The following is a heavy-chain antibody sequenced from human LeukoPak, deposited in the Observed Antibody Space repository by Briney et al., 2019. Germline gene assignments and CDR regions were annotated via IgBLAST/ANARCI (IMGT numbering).Heavy chain of an antibody. CDR3: ARGLYGGNTHWGDRSSDPFDI. V-gene: IGHV3-13*01. CDR2: IGTAGDT. Sequence: PGGSLRLSCAASGFTFDDYGMSWVRQAPGKGLEWVSAIGTAGDTYYPGSVKGRFTISRENAKNSLYLQMNSLRAGDTAVYYCARGLYGGNTHWGDRSSDPFDIWGQGTMVTVSS. J-gene: IGHJ3*02. D-gene: IGHD4-23*01. CDR1: GFTFDDYG.